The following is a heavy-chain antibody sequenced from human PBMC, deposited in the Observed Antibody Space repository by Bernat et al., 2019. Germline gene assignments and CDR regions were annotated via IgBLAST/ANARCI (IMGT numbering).Heavy chain of an antibody. CDR3: VKGGYCSGGSCYPGYYFDY. Sequence: EVQLVESGGGLVQPGGSLRLSCAASGFTFTYYAMSWVRQAPGKGLEWVSGISGSGGITYYADTVKDRFTISRDNSKNTLYMQMNSRRAEDTAVYYCVKGGYCSGGSCYPGYYFDYWGQGTLVTVSS. CDR2: ISGSGGIT. V-gene: IGHV3-23*04. D-gene: IGHD2-15*01. J-gene: IGHJ4*02. CDR1: GFTFTYYA.